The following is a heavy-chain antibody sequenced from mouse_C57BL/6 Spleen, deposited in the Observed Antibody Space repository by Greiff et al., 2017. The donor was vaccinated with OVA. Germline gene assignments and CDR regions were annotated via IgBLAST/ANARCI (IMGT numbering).Heavy chain of an antibody. CDR3: ARSPYSNPWYFDV. D-gene: IGHD2-5*01. CDR2: INPSNGGT. Sequence: VQLQQPGTELVKPGASVKLSCKASGYTFTSYWMHWVKQRPGQGLEWIGNINPSNGGTNYNEKFKSKATLTVDKSSSTAYMQLSSLTSEDSAVYYCARSPYSNPWYFDVWGTGTTVTVSS. J-gene: IGHJ1*03. CDR1: GYTFTSYW. V-gene: IGHV1-53*01.